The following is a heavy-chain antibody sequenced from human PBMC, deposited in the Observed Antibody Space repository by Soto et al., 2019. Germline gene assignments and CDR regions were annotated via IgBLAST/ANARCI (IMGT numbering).Heavy chain of an antibody. J-gene: IGHJ5*02. Sequence: SETLSLTCTISGGSISNYYWTWIRQTPGKGLEWIGYVYYSGNTNYNPSLKSRVSISVDMSKNQFSLELSPVTAADTAVYYCATAPETFDPAGYYVNWFDPWGQGTLVTVSS. CDR3: ATAPETFDPAGYYVNWFDP. CDR1: GGSISNYY. CDR2: VYYSGNT. D-gene: IGHD3-9*01. V-gene: IGHV4-59*08.